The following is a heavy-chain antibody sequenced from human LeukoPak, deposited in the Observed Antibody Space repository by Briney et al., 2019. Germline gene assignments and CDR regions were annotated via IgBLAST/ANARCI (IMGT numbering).Heavy chain of an antibody. CDR2: IYSGGTT. J-gene: IGHJ4*02. CDR3: ARDRGGSRSDC. Sequence: GGSLRLSCAASGFTVSSNYMSWVRQAPGKGLEWGSVIYSGGTTYYADSLKGRFTISRDNSKNTLYLQMNSLRAEDTAVYYCARDRGGSRSDCWGQGTLVTVSS. V-gene: IGHV3-66*01. CDR1: GFTVSSNY. D-gene: IGHD6-13*01.